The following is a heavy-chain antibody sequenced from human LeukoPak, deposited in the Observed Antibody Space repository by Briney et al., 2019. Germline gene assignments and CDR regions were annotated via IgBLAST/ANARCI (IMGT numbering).Heavy chain of an antibody. V-gene: IGHV4-34*01. CDR3: ARDRVLRYFDWLSPGAFDI. J-gene: IGHJ3*02. D-gene: IGHD3-9*01. CDR1: GGSFSGYY. Sequence: SETLSLTCAVYGGSFSGYYWSWIRQPPGEGLEWIGEINHSGSTNYNPSLKSRVTISVDTSKNQFSLKLSSVTAADTAVYYCARDRVLRYFDWLSPGAFDIWGQGTMVTVSS. CDR2: INHSGST.